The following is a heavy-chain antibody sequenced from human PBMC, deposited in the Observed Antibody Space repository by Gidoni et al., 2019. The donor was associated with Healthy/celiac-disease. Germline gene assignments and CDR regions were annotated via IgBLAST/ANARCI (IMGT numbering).Heavy chain of an antibody. J-gene: IGHJ4*02. CDR2: IYYSGST. CDR3: ARVEAAAGFDY. D-gene: IGHD6-13*01. V-gene: IGHV4-59*01. Sequence: GKGLEWIGYIYYSGSTNYNPSLKSRVTISVDTSKNQFSLKLSSVTAADTAVYYCARVEAAAGFDYWGQGTLVTVSS.